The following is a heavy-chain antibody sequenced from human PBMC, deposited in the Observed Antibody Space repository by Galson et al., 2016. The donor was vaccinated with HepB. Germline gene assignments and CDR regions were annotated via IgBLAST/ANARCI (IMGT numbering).Heavy chain of an antibody. V-gene: IGHV4-30-4*08. CDR3: ARIYYFGSGSLANHYFDH. D-gene: IGHD3-10*01. CDR1: GGSISSGDYY. Sequence: TLSLTCTVSGGSISSGDYYWSWIRQPPGKGLEWIGYIYYSGTTHYNPSPKSRVNISVDTSKKQFSLKLASVIAADTALYYCARIYYFGSGSLANHYFDHWGQGTRVTVSS. CDR2: IYYSGTT. J-gene: IGHJ4*02.